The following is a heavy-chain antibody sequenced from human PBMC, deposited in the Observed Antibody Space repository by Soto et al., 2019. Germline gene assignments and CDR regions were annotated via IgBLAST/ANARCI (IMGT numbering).Heavy chain of an antibody. D-gene: IGHD5-18*01. Sequence: QVQLQESGPGLVKPSQTLSLTCTVSGGSISSGDYYWSWIRQPPGKGLEWIGYIYYSGSTYYNPSLKRPVTISVDTSTNQFSLTLSSVTAADSAVYYCASNSYGYIFSDYWGQGTLVTVSS. CDR2: IYYSGST. CDR3: ASNSYGYIFSDY. CDR1: GGSISSGDYY. V-gene: IGHV4-30-4*01. J-gene: IGHJ4*02.